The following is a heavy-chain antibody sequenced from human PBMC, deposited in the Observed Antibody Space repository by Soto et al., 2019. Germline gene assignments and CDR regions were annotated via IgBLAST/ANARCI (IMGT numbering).Heavy chain of an antibody. J-gene: IGHJ4*02. D-gene: IGHD1-26*01. CDR3: AKSIVGSTSRSHFDY. CDR2: ISGSGAST. CDR1: GFTFSSYA. V-gene: IGHV3-23*01. Sequence: PGGSLRLSCAASGFTFSSYAMSWVRQAPGQGLEWVSVISGSGASTYYADSVKGRFTISRDNSKNTLYLQMNSLRAEDTAVYYCAKSIVGSTSRSHFDYWGQGTLVTVSS.